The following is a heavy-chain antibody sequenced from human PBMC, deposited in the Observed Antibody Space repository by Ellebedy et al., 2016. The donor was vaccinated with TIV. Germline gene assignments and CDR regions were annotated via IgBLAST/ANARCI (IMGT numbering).Heavy chain of an antibody. Sequence: PGGSLRLSCAASGFTFSSYAMSWVRQAPGKGLEWVSAISGSGGSTYYADSVKGRFTISRDNSKNTLYLQMNSLRAEDTAVYYCAKVHLPRDNWNYFAVDYWGQGTLVTVSS. CDR2: ISGSGGST. V-gene: IGHV3-23*01. CDR1: GFTFSSYA. D-gene: IGHD1-7*01. J-gene: IGHJ4*02. CDR3: AKVHLPRDNWNYFAVDY.